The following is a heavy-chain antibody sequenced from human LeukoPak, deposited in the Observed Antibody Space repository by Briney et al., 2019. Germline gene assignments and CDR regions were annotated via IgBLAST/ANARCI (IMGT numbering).Heavy chain of an antibody. J-gene: IGHJ4*02. Sequence: GGSLGLSCAASGFTVSSNYMSWVRQAPGKGLEWVSLIYSGGSTYYADSVKGRFTISRDNSKNTLYLQMNSLRAEDTAVYYCAREKYYYDSSGYRHYYFDYWGQGTLVTVSS. CDR3: AREKYYYDSSGYRHYYFDY. V-gene: IGHV3-53*01. CDR2: IYSGGST. D-gene: IGHD3-22*01. CDR1: GFTVSSNY.